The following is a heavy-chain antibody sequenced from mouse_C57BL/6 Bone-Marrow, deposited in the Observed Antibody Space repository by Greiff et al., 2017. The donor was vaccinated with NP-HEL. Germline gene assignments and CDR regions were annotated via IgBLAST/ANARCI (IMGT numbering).Heavy chain of an antibody. CDR3: ARPIYDGYYPYYFDY. CDR2: IYPRSGNT. V-gene: IGHV1-81*01. CDR1: GYTFTSYG. Sequence: VQLQQSGAELARPGASVKLSCKASGYTFTSYGISWVKQRTGQGLEWIGEIYPRSGNTYYNEKFKGKATLTADKSSSTAYMELRRLTSEDSAVYFCARPIYDGYYPYYFDYWGQGTTLTVSS. D-gene: IGHD2-3*01. J-gene: IGHJ2*01.